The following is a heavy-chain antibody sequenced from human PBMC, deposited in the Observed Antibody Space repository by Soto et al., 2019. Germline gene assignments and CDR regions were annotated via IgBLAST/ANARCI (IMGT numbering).Heavy chain of an antibody. CDR3: AKDRFSDTPRPYYFDY. D-gene: IGHD2-21*02. CDR2: ISGSGGTT. J-gene: IGHJ4*02. Sequence: PGGSLRLSCAASGFSFSSYAMSWVRQAPGKGLEWVSTISGSGGTTYYADSVKGRFTISRDNSKNTLYLQMNSLRAEDTAIYYCAKDRFSDTPRPYYFDYWGQGTLVTVSS. V-gene: IGHV3-23*01. CDR1: GFSFSSYA.